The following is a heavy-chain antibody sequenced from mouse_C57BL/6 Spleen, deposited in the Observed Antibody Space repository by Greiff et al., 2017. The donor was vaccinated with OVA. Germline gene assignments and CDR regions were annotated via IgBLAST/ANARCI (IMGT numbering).Heavy chain of an antibody. CDR1: GHTFTSYW. CDR3: ARGDYGSSEDY. V-gene: IGHV1-59*01. D-gene: IGHD1-1*01. Sequence: QVQLQQPGAELVRPGTSVKLSCKASGHTFTSYWMHWVKQRPGQGLEWIGVIDPSDSYTNYNQKFKGKATLTVDTSSSTAYMQLSSLTSEDSAVYYCARGDYGSSEDYWGQGTTLTVSS. CDR2: IDPSDSYT. J-gene: IGHJ2*01.